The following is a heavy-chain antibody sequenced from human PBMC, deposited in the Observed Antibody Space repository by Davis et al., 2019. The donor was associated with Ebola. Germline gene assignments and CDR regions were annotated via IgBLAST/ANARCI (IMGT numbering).Heavy chain of an antibody. CDR1: GGTFSSYT. Sequence: SVKVSCKASGGTFSSYTISWVRQAPGQGLEWMGRIIPILGIANYAQKFQGRVTITADKSMSTAYMELSSLRSEDTAVYYCARDMGFVAAALGAFDIWGQGTMVTVSS. V-gene: IGHV1-69*04. J-gene: IGHJ3*02. D-gene: IGHD6-13*01. CDR3: ARDMGFVAAALGAFDI. CDR2: IIPILGIA.